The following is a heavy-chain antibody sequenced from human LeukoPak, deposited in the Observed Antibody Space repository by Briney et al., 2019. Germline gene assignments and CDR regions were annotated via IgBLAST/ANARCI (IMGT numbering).Heavy chain of an antibody. Sequence: SQTLSVTCTLSRGSLSSGCYYLSWIGQPPGRELAGIGTVYCGGLAYYNPSLKSRVTISVDTYKQQFSLKLSSVNAADTAVYYCARSMRVLTNWFDPWGQGTLVTVSS. CDR3: ARSMRVLTNWFDP. V-gene: IGHV4-39*07. CDR1: RGSLSSGCYY. D-gene: IGHD3-22*01. CDR2: VYCGGLA. J-gene: IGHJ5*02.